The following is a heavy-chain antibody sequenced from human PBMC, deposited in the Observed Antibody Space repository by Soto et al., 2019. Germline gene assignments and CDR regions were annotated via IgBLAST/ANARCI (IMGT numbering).Heavy chain of an antibody. V-gene: IGHV4-31*03. J-gene: IGHJ6*03. D-gene: IGHD4-17*01. Sequence: QVQLQESGPGLVKPSQTLSLTCTVSGGSISSGGYYWSWIRQHPGKVLEWIGYIYYSGSTYYNPSPKSRVTISVDTSKNQFSLKLSSVTAADTAVYYCASSTVTTGGYYYYMDVWGKGTTVTVSS. CDR2: IYYSGST. CDR3: ASSTVTTGGYYYYMDV. CDR1: GGSISSGGYY.